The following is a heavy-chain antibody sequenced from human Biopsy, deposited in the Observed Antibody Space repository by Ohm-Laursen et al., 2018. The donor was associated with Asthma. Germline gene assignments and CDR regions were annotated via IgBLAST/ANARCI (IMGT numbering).Heavy chain of an antibody. CDR1: GGTFSTFT. Sequence: SVKVSCKASGGTFSTFTITWVRQAPGQALEWMEGILPILGTSNYAQKFQGRVTITADESTRTAYMELSSLRSEDTAVYYCATPPVGSISYFDSWGQGTLVTVSS. CDR2: ILPILGTS. D-gene: IGHD1-26*01. J-gene: IGHJ4*02. V-gene: IGHV1-69*13. CDR3: ATPPVGSISYFDS.